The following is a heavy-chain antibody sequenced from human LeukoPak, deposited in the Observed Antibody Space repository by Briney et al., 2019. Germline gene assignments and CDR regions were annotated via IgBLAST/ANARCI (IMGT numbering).Heavy chain of an antibody. CDR1: GFTFTSYA. V-gene: IGHV3-23*01. J-gene: IGHJ4*02. CDR3: AKGTDTTGRHNFDI. Sequence: GGSLRLSCEASGFTFTSYAMHWVRQAPGKGLEWVSSITSSGDGTFYTDSLSGRFTISRDNAKKAVFLQMESLRRGDSALYFCAKGTDTTGRHNFDIWGQGTLVTVSS. CDR2: ITSSGDGT. D-gene: IGHD2-8*02.